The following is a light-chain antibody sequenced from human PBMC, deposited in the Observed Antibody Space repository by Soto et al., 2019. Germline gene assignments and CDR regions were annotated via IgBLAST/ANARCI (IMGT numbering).Light chain of an antibody. V-gene: IGKV1-33*01. CDR2: DAS. CDR3: QQYDILPIT. J-gene: IGKJ5*01. Sequence: DIQMTQSPSSLFASVGDRVTITCQATQHPTTPLNWYQQKPGKAPNLLIYDASNLEIGVPSRFSGSGSGTHFTFTISSLQTEDIGTYYCQQYDILPITFGRGTRLEIK. CDR1: QHPTTP.